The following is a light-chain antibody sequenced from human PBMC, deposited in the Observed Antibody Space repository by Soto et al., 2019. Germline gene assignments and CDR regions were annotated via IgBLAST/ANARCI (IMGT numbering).Light chain of an antibody. CDR3: QQYDNLPIT. Sequence: DIQMPQSPSSLSASVGDRFTITCQASQDISNYLNWYQQKPGKATKLLIYDASNLETGVPSRFSGSGSGTDFTFTISSLQPEEIATYYCQQYDNLPITVGKGTRLEIK. CDR1: QDISNY. V-gene: IGKV1-33*01. CDR2: DAS. J-gene: IGKJ5*01.